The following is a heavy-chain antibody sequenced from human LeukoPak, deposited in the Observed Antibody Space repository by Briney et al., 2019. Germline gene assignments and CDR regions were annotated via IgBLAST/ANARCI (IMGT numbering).Heavy chain of an antibody. V-gene: IGHV4-34*01. CDR2: INHSGST. D-gene: IGHD3-10*01. CDR3: ARGRLKVVRGVITPFDP. Sequence: SSETLSLTCAVCGGSFSGYYWSWIRQPPGKGLEWIGEINHSGSTNYNPSLKSRVTISVDTSKNQFSLKLSSVTAADTAVYYCARGRLKVVRGVITPFDPWGQGTLVTVSS. J-gene: IGHJ5*02. CDR1: GGSFSGYY.